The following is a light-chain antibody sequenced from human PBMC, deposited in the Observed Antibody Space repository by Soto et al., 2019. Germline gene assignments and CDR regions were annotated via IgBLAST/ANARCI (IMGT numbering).Light chain of an antibody. CDR3: QHGYVAPYS. V-gene: IGKV1-39*01. CDR1: QDINVY. CDR2: SAS. J-gene: IGKJ2*03. Sequence: DIQMTQSPSSVSASIGDTVTITCRASQDINVYLNWYQQKPGEVPKLLIYSASTLHSGVPSRFTGSGSETDFTLTIRSLQPEDFATYYCQHGYVAPYSFGQGTQVDIK.